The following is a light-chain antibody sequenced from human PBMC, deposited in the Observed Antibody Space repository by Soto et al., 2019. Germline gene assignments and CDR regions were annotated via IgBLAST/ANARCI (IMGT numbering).Light chain of an antibody. V-gene: IGLV2-23*01. CDR2: EGS. Sequence: PPSPLSGSPGQSVTLSCPGNSSDVGSYNLVSWYQQHPGKAPELMIYEGSKRPSGVSNRFSGSKSGNTASLTISGLQAEDEADYYCCSYAGSSTYVFGTGTKVTVL. J-gene: IGLJ1*01. CDR3: CSYAGSSTYV. CDR1: SSDVGSYNL.